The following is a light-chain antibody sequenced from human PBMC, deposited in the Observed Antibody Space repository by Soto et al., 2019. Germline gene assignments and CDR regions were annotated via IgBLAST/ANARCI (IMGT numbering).Light chain of an antibody. Sequence: QSVLTQPPSLSGAPGQRVTISCTGGNSNIGASNDVHWYQQIPGTAPKLLIYGDNNRPSGVPDRFSGSKSGTSASLAITGLQAEDEADYYCHSYDSSLSGAVFGGGTKLTVL. J-gene: IGLJ3*02. CDR2: GDN. CDR3: HSYDSSLSGAV. V-gene: IGLV1-40*01. CDR1: NSNIGASND.